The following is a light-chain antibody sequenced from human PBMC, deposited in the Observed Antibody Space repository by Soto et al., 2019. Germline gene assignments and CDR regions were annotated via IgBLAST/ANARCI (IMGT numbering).Light chain of an antibody. CDR3: QQFNSFPLT. Sequence: QVTKSPSSLSASVGDRVGISCLSSQGIGSALAWYQQKPGKAPKVLIYDASSLKSGVPSRFSGSGSGTDFTLTISSLQPEDFATYYCQQFNSFPLTFGGGTKVDIX. V-gene: IGKV1-13*02. CDR2: DAS. CDR1: QGIGSA. J-gene: IGKJ4*01.